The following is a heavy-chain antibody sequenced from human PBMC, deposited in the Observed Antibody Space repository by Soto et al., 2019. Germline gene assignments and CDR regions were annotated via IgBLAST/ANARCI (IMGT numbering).Heavy chain of an antibody. J-gene: IGHJ4*02. Sequence: ASVKVSCKASGYTFTSYGISWVRQAPGQGLEWMGWISAYNGNTNYAQKLQGRVTITTDTSTSTAYMELRSLRSDDTALYYCARDGSSGSYRALGLNDYWGQGTLVTVSS. CDR1: GYTFTSYG. V-gene: IGHV1-18*01. CDR2: ISAYNGNT. D-gene: IGHD1-26*01. CDR3: ARDGSSGSYRALGLNDY.